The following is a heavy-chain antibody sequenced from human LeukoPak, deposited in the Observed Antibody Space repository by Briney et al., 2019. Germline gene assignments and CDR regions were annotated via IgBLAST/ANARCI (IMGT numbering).Heavy chain of an antibody. V-gene: IGHV3-9*01. CDR1: GFTFDDYA. Sequence: GRSLRLSCAASGFTFDDYAMHWVRQAPGKGLEWVSGISWNSGSIGYADSVKGRFTISRDNAKNSLYLQMNSLRAGDTALYYCAKRSGYDSSGFFDYWGQGTLVTVSS. J-gene: IGHJ4*02. CDR2: ISWNSGSI. D-gene: IGHD3-22*01. CDR3: AKRSGYDSSGFFDY.